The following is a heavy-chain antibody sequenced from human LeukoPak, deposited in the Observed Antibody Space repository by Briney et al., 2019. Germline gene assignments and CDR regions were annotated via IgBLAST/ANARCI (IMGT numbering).Heavy chain of an antibody. J-gene: IGHJ3*02. CDR2: IYYSGST. D-gene: IGHD5-12*01. CDR3: ASALYSGYDYLSDAFDI. Sequence: SETLSLTRTVSGGSISSSSYYWGWIRQPPGKGLEWIGSIYYSGSTYYNPSLKSRVTISVDTSKNQFSLKLSSVTAADTAVYYCASALYSGYDYLSDAFDIWGQGTMVTVSS. V-gene: IGHV4-39*01. CDR1: GGSISSSSYY.